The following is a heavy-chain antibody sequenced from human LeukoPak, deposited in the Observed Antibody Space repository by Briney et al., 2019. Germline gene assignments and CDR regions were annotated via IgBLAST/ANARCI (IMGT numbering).Heavy chain of an antibody. D-gene: IGHD3-9*01. J-gene: IGHJ2*01. CDR3: AKDTYYDILTGYYKHWYFDL. Sequence: PGGSLRLSCAASGFTFSSYAMSWVRQAPGKGLEWVSAISGSGGSTYYADSVKGRFTISRDNSKNTLYLQMNSLRAEGTAVYYCAKDTYYDILTGYYKHWYFDLWGRGTLVTVSS. V-gene: IGHV3-23*01. CDR2: ISGSGGST. CDR1: GFTFSSYA.